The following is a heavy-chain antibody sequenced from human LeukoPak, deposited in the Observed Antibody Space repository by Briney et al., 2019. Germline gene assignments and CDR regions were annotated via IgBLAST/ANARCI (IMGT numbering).Heavy chain of an antibody. CDR3: ARISSSSHIAYYYYMDV. CDR1: GGSISSYS. V-gene: IGHV4-59*12. J-gene: IGHJ6*03. CDR2: MYYSGSP. D-gene: IGHD6-6*01. Sequence: SETLSLTCTVSGGSISSYSWNWIRQSPGKGLEWIGYMYYSGSPNYNPSLQSRVTISVDTSKNQFSLKLSSVTAADTAVYYCARISSSSHIAYYYYMDVWGKGTTVTVSS.